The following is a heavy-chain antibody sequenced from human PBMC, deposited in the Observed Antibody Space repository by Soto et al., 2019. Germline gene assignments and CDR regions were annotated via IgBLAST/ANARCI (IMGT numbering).Heavy chain of an antibody. CDR2: IYYSGST. V-gene: IGHV4-61*01. CDR1: GGSVSSGSYY. J-gene: IGHJ6*02. D-gene: IGHD3-22*01. CDR3: ARVPSGMIVVVPPSEDYYYYGMDV. Sequence: QVQLQESGPGLVKPSETLSLTCTVSGGSVSSGSYYWSWIRQPPGKGLEWIGYIYYSGSTNYNPSLKSRVNISVDTSKNQFSLKLSSVTAADTAAYYCARVPSGMIVVVPPSEDYYYYGMDVWGQGTTVTVSS.